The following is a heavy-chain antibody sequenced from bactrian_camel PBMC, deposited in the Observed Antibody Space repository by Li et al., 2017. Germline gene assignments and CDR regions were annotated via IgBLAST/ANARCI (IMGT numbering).Heavy chain of an antibody. CDR1: GSTYSSYC. CDR3: AASSRSFCTMTILGKSAYDS. Sequence: HVQLVESGGGSVQAGGTLRLSCTASGSTYSSYCLGWFRQIPGKERDGVATIDSDGNVEYADSVKGRFTISQNNDNAKNMVFLQMNSLRPEDAAMYYCAASSRSFCTMTILGKSAYDSWGQGTQVTVS. CDR2: IDSDGNV. V-gene: IGHV3S9*01. D-gene: IGHD3*01. J-gene: IGHJ4*01.